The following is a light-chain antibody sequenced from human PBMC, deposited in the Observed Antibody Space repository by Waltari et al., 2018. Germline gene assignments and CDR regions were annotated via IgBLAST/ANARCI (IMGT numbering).Light chain of an antibody. CDR3: CSYAGSCYV. CDR2: DVS. J-gene: IGLJ1*01. V-gene: IGLV2-11*01. Sequence: QSALTQPRSVSGSPGQSVAISCTGTSSDVGGYDSVSWFQQHPGKAPKLMIYDVSKRPSGVPDRFSGSKSGNTASLTIYGLQAEDEADYYCCSYAGSCYVFGTGTKITVL. CDR1: SSDVGGYDS.